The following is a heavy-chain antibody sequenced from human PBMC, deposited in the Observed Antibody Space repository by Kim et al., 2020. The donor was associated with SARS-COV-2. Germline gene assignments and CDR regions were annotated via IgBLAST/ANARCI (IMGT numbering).Heavy chain of an antibody. CDR3: ARRSVADAFDI. V-gene: IGHV1-46*01. J-gene: IGHJ3*02. CDR2: INPSGGST. Sequence: ASVKVSCKASGYTFTSYYMHWARQAPGQGLEWMGIINPSGGSTSYAQKFQGRVTMTRDTSTSTVYMELSSLRSEDTAVYYCARRSVADAFDIWGQGTMVTVSS. CDR1: GYTFTSYY.